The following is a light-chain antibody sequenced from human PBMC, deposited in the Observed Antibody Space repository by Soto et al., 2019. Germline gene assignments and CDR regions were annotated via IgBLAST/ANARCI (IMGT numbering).Light chain of an antibody. CDR3: AAWDESPNVPV. J-gene: IGLJ3*02. CDR2: SDN. CDR1: NSNIGRNT. V-gene: IGLV1-44*01. Sequence: QSVLTQPPSASGTPGQSGTISCSGSNSNIGRNTVNWYQQFPGAAPNLLIHSDNQRPSGVPDRFSGSRSGTSASLAISGLQSEDEADYYCAAWDESPNVPVFGGGTKLTVL.